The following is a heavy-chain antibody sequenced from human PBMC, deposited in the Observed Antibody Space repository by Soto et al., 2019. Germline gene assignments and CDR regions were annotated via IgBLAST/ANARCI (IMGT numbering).Heavy chain of an antibody. CDR1: GFTFSSYS. J-gene: IGHJ2*01. V-gene: IGHV3-21*01. Sequence: PGGSLRLSCAASGFTFSSYSMNWVRQAPGKGLEWVSSISSSSSYIYYADSVKGRFTISRDNAKNSLYLQMNSLRAEDTAVYYCARRIGVANTMWYFDLWGRGTLVTDSS. D-gene: IGHD3-10*01. CDR3: ARRIGVANTMWYFDL. CDR2: ISSSSSYI.